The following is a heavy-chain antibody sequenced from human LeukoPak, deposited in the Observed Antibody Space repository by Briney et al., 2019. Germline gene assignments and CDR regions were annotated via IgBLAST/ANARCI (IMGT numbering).Heavy chain of an antibody. CDR3: ARGDLKWELLPAFDI. Sequence: SETLSLTCTVSGDSIGSGGYYWSWIRQPPGKALEWIGYIYHSGRTYYNPSLKSRVTISVDRSKNQFPLILSSVTAADTAVYYCARGDLKWELLPAFDIWGQGTMVTVSS. V-gene: IGHV4-30-2*01. CDR1: GDSIGSGGYY. D-gene: IGHD1-26*01. CDR2: IYHSGRT. J-gene: IGHJ3*02.